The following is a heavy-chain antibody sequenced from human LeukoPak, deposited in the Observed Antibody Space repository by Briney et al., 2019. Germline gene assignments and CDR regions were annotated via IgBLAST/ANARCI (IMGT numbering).Heavy chain of an antibody. V-gene: IGHV5-51*03. Sequence: PGESLKISCKGFGYSFTSYWIGWVRRMPGKGLEWMGIIYPGDSDTRYSPSFQGQVTISADKSISTAYLQWSSLKASDTAMYYCARRGIAAAGTNWFDPWGQGTLVTVSS. CDR3: ARRGIAAAGTNWFDP. J-gene: IGHJ5*02. CDR1: GYSFTSYW. CDR2: IYPGDSDT. D-gene: IGHD6-13*01.